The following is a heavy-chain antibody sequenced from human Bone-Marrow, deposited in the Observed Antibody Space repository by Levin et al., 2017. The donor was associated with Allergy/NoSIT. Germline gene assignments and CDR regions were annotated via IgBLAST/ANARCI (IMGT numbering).Heavy chain of an antibody. CDR3: AKSLAVLDY. D-gene: IGHD6-19*01. V-gene: IGHV3-33*06. CDR1: GFTFSSYG. Sequence: SCAASGFTFSSYGMHWVRQAPGKGLEWVAVIWYDGSNKYYADSVKGRFTISRDNSKNTLYLQMNSLRAEDTAVYYCAKSLAVLDYWGQGTLVTVSS. CDR2: IWYDGSNK. J-gene: IGHJ4*02.